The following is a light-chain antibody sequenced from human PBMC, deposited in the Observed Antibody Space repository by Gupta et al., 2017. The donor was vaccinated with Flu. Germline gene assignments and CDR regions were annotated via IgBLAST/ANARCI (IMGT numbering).Light chain of an antibody. J-gene: IGLJ3*02. Sequence: GTISCNGTNGDVGTYNDVSWYQQHPGKAPKLMIYEVNKRPSGVPDRFSGSKSGNTASLTVSGLQAEDGADYYCSAYAGSNNFEVFGGGTKLTVV. CDR2: EVN. CDR3: SAYAGSNNFEV. V-gene: IGLV2-8*01. CDR1: NGDVGTYND.